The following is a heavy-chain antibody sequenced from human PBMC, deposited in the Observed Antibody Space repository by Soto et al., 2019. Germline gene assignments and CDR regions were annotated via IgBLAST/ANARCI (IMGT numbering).Heavy chain of an antibody. J-gene: IGHJ5*02. Sequence: QVQLQESGPGLSKPSQTLSLTCTVSGGSISSGGYYWSWIRQHPGKGLEWIGYIYHSGTTYYNPSLKSRVTISVATSKNQFSLKLTSVTAADTAEYYCARVRGNPLLGWFDPSGQGTLVTLSS. CDR1: GGSISSGGYY. D-gene: IGHD2-2*01. CDR2: IYHSGTT. CDR3: ARVRGNPLLGWFDP. V-gene: IGHV4-31*03.